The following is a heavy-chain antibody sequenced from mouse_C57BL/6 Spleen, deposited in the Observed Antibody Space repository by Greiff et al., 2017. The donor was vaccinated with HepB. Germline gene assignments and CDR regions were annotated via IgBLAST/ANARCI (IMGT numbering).Heavy chain of an antibody. Sequence: QVRLQQSGAELARPGASVKLSCKASGYTFTSYGISWVKQRTGQGLEWIGEIYPRSGNTYYNEKFKGKATLTADKSSSTAYMELRSLTSEDSAVYFCASMVTTEYYFDYWGQGTTLTVSS. V-gene: IGHV1-81*01. D-gene: IGHD2-2*01. CDR1: GYTFTSYG. CDR3: ASMVTTEYYFDY. J-gene: IGHJ2*01. CDR2: IYPRSGNT.